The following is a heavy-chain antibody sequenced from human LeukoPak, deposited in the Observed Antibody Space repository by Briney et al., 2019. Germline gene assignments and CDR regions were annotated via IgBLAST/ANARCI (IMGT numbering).Heavy chain of an antibody. CDR2: IYYSRST. V-gene: IGHV4-39*01. J-gene: IGHJ4*02. Sequence: SETLSLTCTVSGVSISSSSHYWGWIRQPPGKGLEWIGSIYYSRSTYYNPSLKSRVTISVGTSKNQFSLKLTSVTAADTAVYYCARHDESGFGELAFDYWGQGTLVTVSS. D-gene: IGHD3-10*01. CDR1: GVSISSSSHY. CDR3: ARHDESGFGELAFDY.